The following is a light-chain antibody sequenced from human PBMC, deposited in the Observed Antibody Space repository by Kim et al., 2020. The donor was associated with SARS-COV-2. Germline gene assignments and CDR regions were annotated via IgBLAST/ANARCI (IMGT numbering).Light chain of an antibody. V-gene: IGLV3-21*04. J-gene: IGLJ3*02. CDR2: YDS. Sequence: GNAARSTCGGNNIGSKSVHWYQQKPGQAPVLVIYYDSDRPSGIPERFSGSNSGNTATLTISRVEAGDEADYYCQVWDSSSDHPYWVFGGGTKLTVL. CDR3: QVWDSSSDHPYWV. CDR1: NIGSKS.